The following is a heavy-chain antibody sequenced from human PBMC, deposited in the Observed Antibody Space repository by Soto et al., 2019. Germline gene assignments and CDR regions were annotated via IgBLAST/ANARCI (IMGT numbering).Heavy chain of an antibody. V-gene: IGHV1-69*13. CDR2: IIPIFGTA. CDR3: AGKGKASAYDSVYSSYHYGMDF. Sequence: SVKVSCKASGGTFSSYAISWVRQAPGQGLEWMGGIIPIFGTANYAQKFQGRVTITADESTSTAYMELSSLRSEDTAVYYCAGKGKASAYDSVYSSYHYGMDFWGQGTTVTVSS. CDR1: GGTFSSYA. D-gene: IGHD5-12*01. J-gene: IGHJ6*02.